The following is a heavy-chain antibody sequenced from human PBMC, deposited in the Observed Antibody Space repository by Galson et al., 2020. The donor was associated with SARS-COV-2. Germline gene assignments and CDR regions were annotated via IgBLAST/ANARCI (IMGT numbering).Heavy chain of an antibody. J-gene: IGHJ5*02. CDR1: GGSISSGDYY. D-gene: IGHD4-17*01. Sequence: SQTPSLTCTVSGGSISSGDYYWSWIRQHPGKGLECIGYIHYSGSPYYNPSLKSRVTISLDTSKKQFSLNLSSVTAADAAVYYRARFKYGDSAGDGIGFDPWCQGTLVTGSS. CDR3: ARFKYGDSAGDGIGFDP. CDR2: IHYSGSP. V-gene: IGHV4-31*03.